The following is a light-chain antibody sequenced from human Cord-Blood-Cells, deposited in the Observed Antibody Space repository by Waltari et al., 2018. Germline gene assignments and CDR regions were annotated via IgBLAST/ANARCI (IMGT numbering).Light chain of an antibody. CDR1: QGISNY. J-gene: IGKJ1*01. V-gene: IGKV1-27*01. Sequence: IQMTQSLSSLSASVGERVTITCRASQGISNYLAWYQQKPGKVPKLLIYAASTLQSGVPSRFSGSGSGTDFTLTISSLQPEDVATYYCQKYNSARTFGQGTKVEIK. CDR3: QKYNSART. CDR2: AAS.